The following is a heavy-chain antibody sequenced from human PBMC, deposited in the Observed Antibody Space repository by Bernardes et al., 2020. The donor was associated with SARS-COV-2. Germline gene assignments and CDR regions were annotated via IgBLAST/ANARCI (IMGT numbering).Heavy chain of an antibody. CDR1: DYTFTNYW. J-gene: IGHJ6*02. CDR3: ARRRYGDFGVDV. D-gene: IGHD4-17*01. CDR2: IYPGDSDT. V-gene: IGHV5-51*01. Sequence: GEPLKGSCKGSDYTFTNYWIGWVRQIPGKGLEWMGIIYPGDSDTKYSPSFQGRVTISADKSVNTAYLQWSSLKASDTAIYYCARRRYGDFGVDVWGQGTTVTVSS.